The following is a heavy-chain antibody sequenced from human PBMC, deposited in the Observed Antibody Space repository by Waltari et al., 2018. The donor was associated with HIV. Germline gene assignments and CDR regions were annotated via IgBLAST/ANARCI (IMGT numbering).Heavy chain of an antibody. Sequence: EVLLVESGGGLVQPGGSLRLSCTASGFLFTSYWMSWVRQALGKGLGWVANIKQDGSEKYYVDSVKGRFTISRDNAKNSLYLQMNSLRAEDTAMYYCATSRTFDYWGQGTLVTVSS. D-gene: IGHD2-2*01. CDR3: ATSRTFDY. V-gene: IGHV3-7*01. J-gene: IGHJ4*02. CDR2: IKQDGSEK. CDR1: GFLFTSYW.